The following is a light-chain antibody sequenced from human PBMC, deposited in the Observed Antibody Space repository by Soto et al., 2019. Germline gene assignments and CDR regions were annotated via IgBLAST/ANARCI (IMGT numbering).Light chain of an antibody. Sequence: EIVLTQSPGTLSLSPRERATLSCRASQSVSSSYLAWYQQKPGQATRLLIYGASGRATGIPDRFSGSGSGTEFTLTISRLEPEEFAVSYCQQYGSSPLTSGGGTKVEIK. CDR2: GAS. V-gene: IGKV3-20*01. CDR1: QSVSSSY. J-gene: IGKJ4*01. CDR3: QQYGSSPLT.